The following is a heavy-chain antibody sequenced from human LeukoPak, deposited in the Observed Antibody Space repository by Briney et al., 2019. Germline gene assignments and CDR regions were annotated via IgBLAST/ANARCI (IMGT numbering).Heavy chain of an antibody. D-gene: IGHD6-19*01. J-gene: IGHJ4*02. CDR3: ARNCGWYGVS. V-gene: IGHV3-23*01. Sequence: GGSLRLSCTVSGFTLSSYEMSWIRQAPGKGLEWVSSIDYSGGSSYYPDSVKGRFTISRDDSKNTLYLQLNSLRADDTAVYYCARNCGWYGVSWGQGTLVTVSS. CDR1: GFTLSSYE. CDR2: IDYSGGSS.